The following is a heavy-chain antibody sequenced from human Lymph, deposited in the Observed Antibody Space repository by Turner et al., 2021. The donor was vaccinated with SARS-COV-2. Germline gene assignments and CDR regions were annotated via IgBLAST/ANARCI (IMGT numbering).Heavy chain of an antibody. CDR1: GATFTYAW. V-gene: IGHV3-15*01. D-gene: IGHD1-7*01. CDR3: TTAWFTGTYWDFFDY. J-gene: IGHJ4*02. CDR2: IKSTTDSGTT. Sequence: VQLVETGGGFGEPVGCLRRCCAASGATFTYAWMTGVRENGGKGMEWVGTIKSTTDSGTTDYTAPVKGRSTITRYASKITSFLQMNSLIYEDTAVYFCTTAWFTGTYWDFFDYWGQGTMVTVSS.